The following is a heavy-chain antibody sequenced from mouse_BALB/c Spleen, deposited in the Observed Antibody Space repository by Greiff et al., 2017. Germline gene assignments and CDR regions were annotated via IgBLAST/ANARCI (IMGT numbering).Heavy chain of an antibody. Sequence: DVMLVESGGGLVQPGGSLKLSCAASGFTFSSYTMSWVRQTPEKRLEWVAYISNGGGSTYYPDTVKGRFTISRDNAKNTLYLQMSSLKSEDTAMYYCARQGSYGPYAMDYWGQGTSVTVSS. V-gene: IGHV5-12-2*01. D-gene: IGHD1-2*01. CDR2: ISNGGGST. CDR1: GFTFSSYT. J-gene: IGHJ4*01. CDR3: ARQGSYGPYAMDY.